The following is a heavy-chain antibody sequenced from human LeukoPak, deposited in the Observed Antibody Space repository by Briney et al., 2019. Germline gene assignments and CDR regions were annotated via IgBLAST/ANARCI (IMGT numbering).Heavy chain of an antibody. D-gene: IGHD3-9*01. V-gene: IGHV1-2*02. J-gene: IGHJ4*02. CDR2: INPNSGGT. CDR1: GYTFTDYY. CDR3: ARAYYDLLTGYYSSVGY. Sequence: GASVKVSCKASGYTFTDYYMHWVRQAPGQGLEWMGWINPNSGGTNYAQKFQGRVTMTRDTSISTAYMELSRLRFDDTAVYYCARAYYDLLTGYYSSVGYWGQGTLVTVSS.